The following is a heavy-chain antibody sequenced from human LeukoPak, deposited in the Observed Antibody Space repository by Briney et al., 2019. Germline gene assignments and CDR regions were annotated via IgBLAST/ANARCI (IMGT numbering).Heavy chain of an antibody. J-gene: IGHJ4*02. CDR3: ARTGPSYYYDSSGYYYEDY. CDR2: IIPIFGTA. CDR1: GGTFSSYA. D-gene: IGHD3-22*01. Sequence: SVKVSRKASGGTFSSYAISWVRQAPGQGLEWMGGIIPIFGTANYAQKFQGRVTITADESTSTAYMELSSLRSEDTAVYYCARTGPSYYYDSSGYYYEDYWGQGTLVTVSS. V-gene: IGHV1-69*13.